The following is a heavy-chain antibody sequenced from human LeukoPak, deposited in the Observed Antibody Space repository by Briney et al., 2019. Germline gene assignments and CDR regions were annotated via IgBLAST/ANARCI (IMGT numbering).Heavy chain of an antibody. CDR1: GGSISSGDYY. CDR2: IYYSGST. CDR3: ARVRGYSSSWSSPFFDY. J-gene: IGHJ4*02. V-gene: IGHV4-30-4*01. Sequence: SETLSLTCTVSGGSISSGDYYWSWIRQPPGKGLEWIGYIYYSGSTYYNPSLKGRVTISVDTSKNQFSLKLSSVTAADTAVYYCARVRGYSSSWSSPFFDYWGQGTLVTVSS. D-gene: IGHD6-13*01.